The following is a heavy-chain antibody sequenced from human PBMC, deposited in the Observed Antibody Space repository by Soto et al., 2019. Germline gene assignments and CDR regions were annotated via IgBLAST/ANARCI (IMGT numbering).Heavy chain of an antibody. CDR1: GFTFSNFW. CDR3: GTNTVTKVDDY. D-gene: IGHD4-17*01. V-gene: IGHV3-7*01. CDR2: IKQDGSAK. J-gene: IGHJ4*02. Sequence: PGGSLRLSCEASGFTFSNFWMSWVRQAPGKGLEWVANIKQDGSAKKYVYSVKGRFIISRDTANNSLSLQRNLRRAEDTAVYYCGTNTVTKVDDYWGQGARVTVSS.